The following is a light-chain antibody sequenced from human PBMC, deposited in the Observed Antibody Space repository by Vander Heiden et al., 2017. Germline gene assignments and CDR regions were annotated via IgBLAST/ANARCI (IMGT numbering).Light chain of an antibody. CDR1: QSVLYSSNNKNY. Sequence: DIVMTQSPDSLAVSLGERATINCKSSQSVLYSSNNKNYVDWYQQKPGQPPKLLIYWASTRESGVTDRCSGSGSGTDFTLTISSLQAEDVAVYYCQQDDSTLWTFGPGTKVEIK. J-gene: IGKJ1*01. CDR2: WAS. V-gene: IGKV4-1*01. CDR3: QQDDSTLWT.